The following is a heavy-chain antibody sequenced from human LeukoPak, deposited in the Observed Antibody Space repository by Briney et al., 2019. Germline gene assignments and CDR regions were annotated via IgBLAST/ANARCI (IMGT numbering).Heavy chain of an antibody. CDR3: ARKLGEEYSSSWRTTNYYYYYYMDF. CDR1: GFTFSSYA. J-gene: IGHJ6*03. CDR2: ISYDGGNK. V-gene: IGHV3-30*04. D-gene: IGHD6-13*01. Sequence: GGSLRLSCAASGFTFSSYAMRWVRQAPGKGLEWVADISYDGGNKYYADSAKGRFTISRDNAKNSLYLQMNGLRAEDTAVYYCARKLGEEYSSSWRTTNYYYYYYMDFWGKGTAVTVSS.